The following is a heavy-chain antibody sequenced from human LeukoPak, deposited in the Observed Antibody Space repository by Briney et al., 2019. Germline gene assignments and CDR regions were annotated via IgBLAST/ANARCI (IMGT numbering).Heavy chain of an antibody. Sequence: AAVKVSYKASGYTFTSYGISWVRQAPGQGLEWMGWISAYNGNTNYAQKLQGRVTMTTDTSTSTAYMELRSLRSDDTAVYYCASSYYYGSGSYYYYGMDVWGKGTTVTVSS. CDR3: ASSYYYGSGSYYYYGMDV. CDR2: ISAYNGNT. J-gene: IGHJ6*04. D-gene: IGHD3-10*01. CDR1: GYTFTSYG. V-gene: IGHV1-18*04.